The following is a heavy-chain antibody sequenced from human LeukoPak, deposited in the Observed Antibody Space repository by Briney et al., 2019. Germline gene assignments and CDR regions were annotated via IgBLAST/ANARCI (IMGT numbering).Heavy chain of an antibody. J-gene: IGHJ4*02. V-gene: IGHV3-30*04. Sequence: GGSLRLSCAASGFTFRNYAMHWVRQAPGKGLEWVAVISYDGSNKLYADSVKGRFTISRDNAKNSLYLQMNSLRGEDMALYYCAKGLVGSSIADFFDYWGQGILVTVSS. CDR2: ISYDGSNK. D-gene: IGHD6-6*01. CDR1: GFTFRNYA. CDR3: AKGLVGSSIADFFDY.